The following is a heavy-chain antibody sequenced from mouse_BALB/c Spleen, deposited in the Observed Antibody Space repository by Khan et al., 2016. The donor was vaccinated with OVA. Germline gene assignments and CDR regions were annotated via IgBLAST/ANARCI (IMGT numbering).Heavy chain of an antibody. CDR2: ISSGSSTI. CDR3: ARRRIFDGYYVCPMDY. J-gene: IGHJ4*01. D-gene: IGHD2-3*01. CDR1: GFTFSGFG. V-gene: IGHV5-17*02. Sequence: EVELVESGGNLVQPGGSRKLSCAASGFTFSGFGMHWVRQAPEKGLEWVAYISSGSSTIYYADTVKGRFTISRDNPMNTLFLQMTSLRSEDTAIYYCARRRIFDGYYVCPMDYWGQGTSVTVAS.